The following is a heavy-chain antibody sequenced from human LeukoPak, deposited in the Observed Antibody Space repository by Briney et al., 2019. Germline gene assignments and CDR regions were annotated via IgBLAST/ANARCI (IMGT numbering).Heavy chain of an antibody. CDR1: GGSFSGYY. CDR3: AGLSPDWFDP. Sequence: PSETLSLTCAVYGGSFSGYYWSWIRQPPGKGLEWIGYISYSGSTNYNPSLKSRVTISVDTSKNQFSLKLSSVTAADTALYYCAGLSPDWFDPWGQGTLVTVSS. J-gene: IGHJ5*02. V-gene: IGHV4-59*08. CDR2: ISYSGST.